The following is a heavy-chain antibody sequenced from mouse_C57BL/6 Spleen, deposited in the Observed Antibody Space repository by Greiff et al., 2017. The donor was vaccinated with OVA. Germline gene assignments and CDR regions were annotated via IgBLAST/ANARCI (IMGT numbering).Heavy chain of an antibody. Sequence: EVQVVESGPGMVKPSQSLSLTCTVTGYSITSGYDWHWIRHFPGNKLEWMGYISYSGSTNYNPSLKSRISITHDTSKNHFFLKLNSVTTEDTATYYCARGYDYYYAMDYWGQGTSVTVSS. CDR3: ARGYDYYYAMDY. D-gene: IGHD2-2*01. J-gene: IGHJ4*01. CDR2: ISYSGST. V-gene: IGHV3-1*01. CDR1: GYSITSGYD.